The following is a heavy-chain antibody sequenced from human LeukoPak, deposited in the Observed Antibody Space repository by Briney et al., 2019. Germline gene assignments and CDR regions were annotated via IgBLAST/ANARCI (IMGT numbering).Heavy chain of an antibody. J-gene: IGHJ5*01. CDR3: ARMDLDGGDSIGFDS. CDR1: GYTFTGFF. Sequence: ASVKVSCKASGYTFTGFFMHWVRQAPGQGLEWMGWINPNIGDAYYAQKFQGRVTMTRDRSINTAYMELSRLTSNDTAVYYCARMDLDGGDSIGFDSWGQGTLVTVSS. V-gene: IGHV1-2*02. CDR2: INPNIGDA. D-gene: IGHD2-21*02.